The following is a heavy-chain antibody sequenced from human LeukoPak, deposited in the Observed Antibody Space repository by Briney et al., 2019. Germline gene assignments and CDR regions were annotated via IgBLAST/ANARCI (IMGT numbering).Heavy chain of an antibody. CDR3: ARHFQAFTMFGVVLYYFDS. V-gene: IGHV4-34*01. CDR2: INHSGST. CDR1: GGSFTGYY. Sequence: SETLSLTCAVYGGSFTGYYWSWIRQSPGKGLEWIGEINHSGSTNYKSSLKSRVTISVDTSKNEFSLRVSSVTAADMGLYYCARHFQAFTMFGVVLYYFDSWGQGTLVTVSS. J-gene: IGHJ4*02. D-gene: IGHD3-3*01.